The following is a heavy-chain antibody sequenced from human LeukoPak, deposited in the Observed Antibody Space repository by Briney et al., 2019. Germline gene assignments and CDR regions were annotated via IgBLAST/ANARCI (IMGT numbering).Heavy chain of an antibody. CDR2: INHSGST. J-gene: IGHJ5*02. V-gene: IGHV4-34*01. Sequence: SETLSLTCAVYGGSFSGHYWSWIRQPPGKGLEWIGEINHSGSTNYNPSLKSRVTISVDTSKNQFSLKLSSVTAADTAVYYCARARYCSGGSYWFDPWGQGTLVTVSS. D-gene: IGHD2-15*01. CDR1: GGSFSGHY. CDR3: ARARYCSGGSYWFDP.